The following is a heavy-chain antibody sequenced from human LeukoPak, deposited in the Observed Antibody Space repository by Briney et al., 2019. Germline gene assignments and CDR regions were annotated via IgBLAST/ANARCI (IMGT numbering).Heavy chain of an antibody. Sequence: SETLSLSCTVSGASITSYYYSWIRQPPGKGLEWIGSIYYSGSTAYNPSLKSRVTISVDTSKNQCSLKLSSVTTADTAVYYCARSFYGSGSYTVWGQGTLVTVSS. D-gene: IGHD3-10*01. CDR3: ARSFYGSGSYTV. V-gene: IGHV4-59*01. CDR1: GASITSYY. CDR2: IYYSGST. J-gene: IGHJ4*02.